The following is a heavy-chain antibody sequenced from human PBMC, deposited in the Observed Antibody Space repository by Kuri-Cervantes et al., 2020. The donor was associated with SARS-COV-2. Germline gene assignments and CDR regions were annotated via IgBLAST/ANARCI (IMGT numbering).Heavy chain of an antibody. J-gene: IGHJ4*02. V-gene: IGHV3-48*04. CDR1: GFTFSSYS. Sequence: GESLKISCAASGFTFSSYSMNWVRQAPGKGLEWVSYISSSSTIYYADSVKGRFTISRDNAKNSLYLQMNSLRAEDTAVYYCAGILAYCGGDCYGWGQGTLVTVSS. CDR2: ISSSSTI. CDR3: AGILAYCGGDCYG. D-gene: IGHD2-21*01.